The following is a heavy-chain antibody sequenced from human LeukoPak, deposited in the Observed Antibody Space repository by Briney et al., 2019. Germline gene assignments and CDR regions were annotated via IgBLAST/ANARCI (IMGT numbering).Heavy chain of an antibody. CDR2: INNDGSNT. V-gene: IGHV3-74*01. J-gene: IGHJ4*02. D-gene: IGHD3-10*01. Sequence: GGSLRLSCAASGLTFSSYAMSWVRQAPGKGLVWVSRINNDGSNTRYADSVKGRFTISRDNAENTVYLQMNSLRAEDTAVYYCARDGGHDRFGELGFDYWGQGTLVTVSS. CDR1: GLTFSSYA. CDR3: ARDGGHDRFGELGFDY.